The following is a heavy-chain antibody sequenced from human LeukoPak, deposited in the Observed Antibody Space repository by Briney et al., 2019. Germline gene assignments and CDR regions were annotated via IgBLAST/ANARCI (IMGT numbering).Heavy chain of an antibody. V-gene: IGHV4-34*01. CDR1: GGSFSGYY. Sequence: PSETLSLTCAVYGGSFSGYYWSWIRQPPGKGLEWIGEINHSGSTNYNPSLKSRVIISVDKSKNQVFLKLNSVTAADTAMYYCARDGGSDQYYFDNWGQGTLVTVSS. CDR2: INHSGST. J-gene: IGHJ4*02. CDR3: ARDGGSDQYYFDN. D-gene: IGHD6-19*01.